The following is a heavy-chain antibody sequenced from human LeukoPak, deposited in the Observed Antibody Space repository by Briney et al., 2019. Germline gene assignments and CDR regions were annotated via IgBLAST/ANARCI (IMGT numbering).Heavy chain of an antibody. CDR2: IRSKAYGGTT. V-gene: IGHV3-49*04. CDR1: GFTFGDYA. J-gene: IGHJ4*02. CDR3: TSIWLNDY. Sequence: GGSLRLSCTASGFTFGDYAMSWVRQAPGKGLEWVGFIRSKAYGGTTEYAASVKGRFTISRDDSKSIAYLQMNSLKTEDTAVYYCTSIWLNDYWGQGTLLTVSS. D-gene: IGHD5-18*01.